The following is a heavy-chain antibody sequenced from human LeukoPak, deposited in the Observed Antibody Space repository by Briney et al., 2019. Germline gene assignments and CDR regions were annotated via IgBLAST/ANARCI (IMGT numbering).Heavy chain of an antibody. CDR2: IHSSGST. J-gene: IGHJ4*02. V-gene: IGHV4-4*07. Sequence: PSETLSLTCTVSGGSISGSISGTYWSWVRQPAGKGLEWIGRIHSSGSTKYNPSLKSRDTMSVDTSKNQLFLRLTSVTAADTALYYCARGSQNYYNPFDNWGQGTLVTVSS. CDR1: GGSISGSISGTY. D-gene: IGHD3-10*01. CDR3: ARGSQNYYNPFDN.